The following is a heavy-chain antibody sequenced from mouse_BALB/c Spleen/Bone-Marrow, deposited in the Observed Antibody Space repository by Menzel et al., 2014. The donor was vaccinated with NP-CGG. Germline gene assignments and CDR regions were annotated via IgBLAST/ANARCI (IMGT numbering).Heavy chain of an antibody. D-gene: IGHD2-1*01. V-gene: IGHV5-17*02. CDR3: ARGGNYAWFAY. CDR2: ISSGSSTI. CDR1: GFTFSSFG. Sequence: EVKLMESGGGLVQPGGSRKLSCAASGFTFSSFGMHWVRQAPEKGLEGVAYISSGSSTIYYADTVKGRFTISRDNPKNTLFLQMTSLRSEDTAMYYCARGGNYAWFAYWGQGTLVTVSA. J-gene: IGHJ3*01.